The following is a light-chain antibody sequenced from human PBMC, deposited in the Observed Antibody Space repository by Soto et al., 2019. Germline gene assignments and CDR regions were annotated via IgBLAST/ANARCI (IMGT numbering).Light chain of an antibody. CDR3: QSYDSSLSGSVV. J-gene: IGLJ2*01. Sequence: QSVLTQPPSVSGAPGQRVTISCTGSSSNIGAGYDVHWYQQLPGTAPKLLIYGNSNRPSGVPDRFSGSKSGTSASLAITGLQAEDGADYYFQSYDSSLSGSVVFGGGTKLTVL. V-gene: IGLV1-40*01. CDR1: SSNIGAGYD. CDR2: GNS.